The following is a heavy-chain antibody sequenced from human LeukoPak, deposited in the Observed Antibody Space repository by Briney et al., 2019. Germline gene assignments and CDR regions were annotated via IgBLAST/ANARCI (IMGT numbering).Heavy chain of an antibody. Sequence: GGSLRLPCAASGFTFGSYGMSWVRQAPGKGLEWVSFITPNADRTSYADSVEGRFTISRDNPRNTLYIQMNSLRDEDTALYYCAIMHGYYDGSGYWVQWGQGTLVTVSS. CDR2: ITPNADRT. D-gene: IGHD3-22*01. V-gene: IGHV3-23*01. J-gene: IGHJ1*01. CDR1: GFTFGSYG. CDR3: AIMHGYYDGSGYWVQ.